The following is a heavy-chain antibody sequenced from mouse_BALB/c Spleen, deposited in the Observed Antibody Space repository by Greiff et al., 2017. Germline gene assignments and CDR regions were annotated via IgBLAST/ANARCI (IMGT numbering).Heavy chain of an antibody. CDR2: INPSSGYT. Sequence: QVQLQQSGAELARPGASVKMSCKASGYTFTSYTMHWVKQRPGQGLEWIGYINPSSGYTNYNQKFKDKATLTADKSSSTAYMQLSSLTSEDSAVYYCARDGYDDDCYAMDYWGQGTSVTVSS. V-gene: IGHV1-4*01. J-gene: IGHJ4*01. CDR1: GYTFTSYT. CDR3: ARDGYDDDCYAMDY. D-gene: IGHD2-2*01.